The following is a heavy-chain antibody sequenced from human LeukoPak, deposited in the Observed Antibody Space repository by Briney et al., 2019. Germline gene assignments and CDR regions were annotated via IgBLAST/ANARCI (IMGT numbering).Heavy chain of an antibody. CDR3: ARSIGWLPSTNVVTAKGWFDP. V-gene: IGHV4-61*02. J-gene: IGHJ5*02. CDR2: IYTSGST. Sequence: SQTLSLTCTVSGGSISSGSYYWSWIRQPAGKGLEWIGRIYTSGSTNYNPSLKSPVTISVDTSKNQFSLKLSSVTAADTAVYYCARSIGWLPSTNVVTAKGWFDPWGQGTLVTVSS. D-gene: IGHD2-21*02. CDR1: GGSISSGSYY.